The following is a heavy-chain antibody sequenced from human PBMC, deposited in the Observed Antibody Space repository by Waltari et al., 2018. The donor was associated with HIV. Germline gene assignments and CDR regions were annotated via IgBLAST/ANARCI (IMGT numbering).Heavy chain of an antibody. CDR2: IYSGGST. V-gene: IGHV3-53*01. Sequence: EVQLVESGGGLIQPGGSLRLSCAASGFTVSSNYMSWVRPAPGKGLECVSVIYSGGSTYYADSVKGRFTISRDNSKNTLYLQMNSLRAEDTAVYYCARSNGSGRFWYFDLWGRGTLVTVSS. CDR1: GFTVSSNY. D-gene: IGHD3-10*01. CDR3: ARSNGSGRFWYFDL. J-gene: IGHJ2*01.